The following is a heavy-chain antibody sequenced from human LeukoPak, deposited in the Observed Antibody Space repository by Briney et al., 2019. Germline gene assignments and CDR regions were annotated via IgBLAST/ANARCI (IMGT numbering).Heavy chain of an antibody. CDR1: GFTFSSYA. V-gene: IGHV3-48*02. J-gene: IGHJ4*02. D-gene: IGHD3-3*01. Sequence: GGSLRLSCAASGFTFSSYAMSWVRQAPGKGLEWVSYISSSSTIYYADSVKGRFTISRDNAKNSLYLQMNSLRDEDTAVYYCFASDYDFWSGYSNYWGQGTLVTVSS. CDR3: FASDYDFWSGYSNY. CDR2: ISSSSTI.